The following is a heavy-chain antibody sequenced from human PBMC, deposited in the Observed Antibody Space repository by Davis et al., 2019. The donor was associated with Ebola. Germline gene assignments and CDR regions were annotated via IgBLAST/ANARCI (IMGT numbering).Heavy chain of an antibody. CDR3: ARDPYYYGSGSYRGMDV. CDR1: GGTFSSYA. Sequence: SVKVSCKASGGTFSSYAISWVRQAPGQGLEWMGGIIPIFGTANYAQKFQGRVTITADESTSTAYMELSSLRSEDTAVYYCARDPYYYGSGSYRGMDVWGQGTTVTVSS. J-gene: IGHJ6*02. V-gene: IGHV1-69*13. CDR2: IIPIFGTA. D-gene: IGHD3-10*01.